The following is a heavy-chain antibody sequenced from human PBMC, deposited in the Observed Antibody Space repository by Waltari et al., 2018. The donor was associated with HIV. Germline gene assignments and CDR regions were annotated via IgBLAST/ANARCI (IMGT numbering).Heavy chain of an antibody. J-gene: IGHJ5*02. Sequence: QVQLVQSGAGLRRPGAPVKISCKASGYAFTNYYIHWVRQAPGQGLEWLGIINPQSGTTTYTQRFQDRVTMTRDTSTNTVYMELTNLRSDDTAVYYCARGRAITDRPTPLDPWGQGTLVAVSS. D-gene: IGHD1-20*01. CDR2: INPQSGTT. CDR1: GYAFTNYY. CDR3: ARGRAITDRPTPLDP. V-gene: IGHV1-46*01.